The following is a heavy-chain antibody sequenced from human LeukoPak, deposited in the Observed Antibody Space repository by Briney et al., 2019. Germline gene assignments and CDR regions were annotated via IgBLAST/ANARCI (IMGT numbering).Heavy chain of an antibody. CDR1: GFTFSSYA. D-gene: IGHD3-22*01. CDR2: INHSGST. Sequence: GSLRLSCAASGFTFSSYAMSWVRQAPGKGLEWIGEINHSGSTNYNPSLKSRVTISVDTSKNQFSLKLSSVTAADTAVYYCASSGEYYYDSSGYYAFDYWGQGTLVTVSS. CDR3: ASSGEYYYDSSGYYAFDY. J-gene: IGHJ4*02. V-gene: IGHV4-34*01.